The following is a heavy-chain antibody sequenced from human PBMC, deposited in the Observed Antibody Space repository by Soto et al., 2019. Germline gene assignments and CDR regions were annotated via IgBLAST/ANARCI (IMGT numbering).Heavy chain of an antibody. CDR3: AKGRGGSGILTTLVDF. D-gene: IGHD3-10*01. Sequence: EVQLLESGGGLVQPGGSLRLSCAASGFTFNNYAMTWVRQAPGTGLEWVSAISGGGDTTSYADSVKGRFTVSRDGSKNTLYLQMSSLRAEDTALYYCAKGRGGSGILTTLVDFLVQGTLVTVSS. V-gene: IGHV3-23*01. J-gene: IGHJ4*02. CDR1: GFTFNNYA. CDR2: ISGGGDTT.